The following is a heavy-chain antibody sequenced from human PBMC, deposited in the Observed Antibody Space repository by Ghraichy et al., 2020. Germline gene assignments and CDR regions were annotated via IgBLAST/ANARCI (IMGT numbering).Heavy chain of an antibody. CDR1: GYSFTTYD. D-gene: IGHD2-15*01. J-gene: IGHJ5*02. CDR3: VRAPSGGYWFDP. CDR2: MNPNSGNT. V-gene: IGHV1-8*01. Sequence: ASVKVSCKSSGYSFTTYDINWVRQAPGQGLEWMGWMNPNSGNTGSAAKFQGRLTMTRHTSISTAYMELTDLRSDDTAVYYCVRAPSGGYWFDPWGQGTLVTVSS.